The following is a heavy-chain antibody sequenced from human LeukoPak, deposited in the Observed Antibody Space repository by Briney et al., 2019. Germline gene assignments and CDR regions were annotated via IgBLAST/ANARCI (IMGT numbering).Heavy chain of an antibody. J-gene: IGHJ4*02. V-gene: IGHV4-39*07. CDR3: ARYGYSSGWIDY. Sequence: SETLSLTCTVSGGSISSSSQYWGWIRQPPGKGLEWIGSINYSGSTYYNPSLKSRVTISVDTSKNQFSLKLSSVTAADTAVYYCARYGYSSGWIDYWGQGTLVTVSS. D-gene: IGHD6-19*01. CDR2: INYSGST. CDR1: GGSISSSSQY.